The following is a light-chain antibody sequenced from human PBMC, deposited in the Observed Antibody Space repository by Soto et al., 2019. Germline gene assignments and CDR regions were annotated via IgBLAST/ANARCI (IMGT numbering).Light chain of an antibody. CDR1: QSLLHSNGYNY. J-gene: IGKJ1*01. V-gene: IGKV2-28*01. CDR2: FVS. CDR3: MQALQART. Sequence: DIVMTQSPLSLSVTPGEPASISCRSSQSLLHSNGYNYLDWYLQKPGQSPQLLIYFVSNRASGVPGRFSGSGSGTDFTRDISRGEPDDVGVYYCMQALQARTFGQGTKVEIK.